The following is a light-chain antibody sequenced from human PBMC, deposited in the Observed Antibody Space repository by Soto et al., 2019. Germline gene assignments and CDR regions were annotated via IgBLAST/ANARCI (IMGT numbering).Light chain of an antibody. Sequence: EIVMTQSPATLSVSLGERATLSCRASQSVSNNLAWYQQKPGQAPRLLIYGASTRATGIPARFSGSGSGTEFTLTISSLEPEDFAVYYCHQRQSWPRTFGQGTKVDIK. CDR2: GAS. CDR1: QSVSNN. CDR3: HQRQSWPRT. J-gene: IGKJ1*01. V-gene: IGKV3-15*01.